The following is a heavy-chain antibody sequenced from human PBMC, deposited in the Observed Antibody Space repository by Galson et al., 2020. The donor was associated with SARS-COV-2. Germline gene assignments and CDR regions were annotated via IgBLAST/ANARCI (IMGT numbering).Heavy chain of an antibody. CDR1: GGAFSGYR. CDR2: IDHRGST. J-gene: IGHJ6*02. Sequence: PSETLSLTCVVNGGAFSGYRWSWVRQSPEKGLEWIGEIDHRGSTDYNPSLRSRVTISLGTTRHHFSLRLTSVTAADAAVYYCARGGLMTPLDYGMDVWGHGTTVTVSS. V-gene: IGHV4-34*01. CDR3: ARGGLMTPLDYGMDV. D-gene: IGHD2-15*01.